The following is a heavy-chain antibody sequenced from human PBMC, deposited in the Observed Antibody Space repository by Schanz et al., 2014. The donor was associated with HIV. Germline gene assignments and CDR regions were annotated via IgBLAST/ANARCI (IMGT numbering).Heavy chain of an antibody. V-gene: IGHV3-30*02. D-gene: IGHD6-13*01. Sequence: QVQLVESGGGVVQPGASLRLSCAASGFTFSTHAMHWVRQAPGKGLQWVAGTWFDKLKNYHAASADSVRGRFTISRDISKNTLYLQMNSLRAEDTAVYYCAKEEQQLGGVGGYHFDYWGQGTLVTVSS. CDR2: TWFDKLKN. J-gene: IGHJ4*02. CDR1: GFTFSTHA. CDR3: AKEEQQLGGVGGYHFDY.